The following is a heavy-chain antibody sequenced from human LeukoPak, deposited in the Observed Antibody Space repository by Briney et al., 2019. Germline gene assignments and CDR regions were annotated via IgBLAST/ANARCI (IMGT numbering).Heavy chain of an antibody. V-gene: IGHV4-59*12. CDR1: GASITSYY. D-gene: IGHD5-24*01. J-gene: IGHJ5*02. Sequence: PSETLSLTCTVSGASITSYYWSWVRQPPGKGLEWIGYIYYTGSTNYNPSLKSRVTISVDTSKNQFSLKLTSVTAADTAVYYCARDNSVRDEAWWFNPWGQGTLVTVSS. CDR2: IYYTGST. CDR3: ARDNSVRDEAWWFNP.